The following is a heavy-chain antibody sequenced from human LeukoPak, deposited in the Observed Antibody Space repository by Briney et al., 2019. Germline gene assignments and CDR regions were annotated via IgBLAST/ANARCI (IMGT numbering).Heavy chain of an antibody. Sequence: ASVKVSCKASGYTFTSYAIGWVRQAPGQGLEWMGWISTSTDFTIYAQRFQDRVTMTTDTSTSTAYMELRSLRSEDTAVYYCARGDPYSSSWYVDYWGQGTLVTVSS. CDR3: ARGDPYSSSWYVDY. D-gene: IGHD6-13*01. CDR1: GYTFTSYA. CDR2: ISTSTDFT. J-gene: IGHJ4*02. V-gene: IGHV1-18*04.